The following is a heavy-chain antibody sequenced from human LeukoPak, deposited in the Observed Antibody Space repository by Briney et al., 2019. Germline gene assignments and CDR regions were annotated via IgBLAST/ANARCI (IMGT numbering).Heavy chain of an antibody. CDR3: ARGSGTHYYHYSMDV. J-gene: IGHJ6*02. Sequence: PGGSLRLSCAASGFTFDNYALHWARQAPGKGLEYVSGISSTGGSTTSANTVKDRFTISRDNSKNTLYLQMGSLRAEDMAVYYCARGSGTHYYHYSMDVWGQGTTVTVSS. V-gene: IGHV3-64*01. CDR1: GFTFDNYA. CDR2: ISSTGGST. D-gene: IGHD3-10*01.